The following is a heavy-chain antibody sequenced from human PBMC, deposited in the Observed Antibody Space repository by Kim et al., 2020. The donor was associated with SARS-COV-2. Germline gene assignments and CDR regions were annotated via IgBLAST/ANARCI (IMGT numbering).Heavy chain of an antibody. Sequence: SETLSLTCTVSGGSISSGGYYWSWIRQHPGKGLEWIGYIYYSGSTYYNPSLKSRVTISVDTSKNQFSLKLSSVTAADTAVYYCARDRGRGDYGGYWFDPWGQGTLVTVSS. CDR1: GGSISSGGYY. CDR2: IYYSGST. V-gene: IGHV4-31*03. CDR3: ARDRGRGDYGGYWFDP. J-gene: IGHJ5*02. D-gene: IGHD4-17*01.